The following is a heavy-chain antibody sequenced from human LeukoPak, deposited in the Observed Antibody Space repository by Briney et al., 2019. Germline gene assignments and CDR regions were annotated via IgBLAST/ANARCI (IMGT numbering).Heavy chain of an antibody. V-gene: IGHV4-4*02. CDR3: ARVSDYDSSGYSTLRPFDY. CDR1: GGSISSSNW. J-gene: IGHJ4*02. Sequence: PSGTLSLTCAVSGGSISSSNWWSWVRQPPGKGLEWIGEIYHSGSTNYNPSLKSRVTISVDKSKNQFSLKLSSVTAADTAVYYCARVSDYDSSGYSTLRPFDYWGQGTLVTVSS. CDR2: IYHSGST. D-gene: IGHD3-22*01.